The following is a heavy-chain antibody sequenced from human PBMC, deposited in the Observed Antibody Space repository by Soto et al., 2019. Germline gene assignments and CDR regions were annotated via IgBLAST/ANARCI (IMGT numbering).Heavy chain of an antibody. Sequence: VGSLRLSCAASVFTFSNAWMSCVRQSPGKGLEWVGRIKSKTDGGTTDYAAPVKGRFTISRDDSKNTLYLQMNSLKTEDTAVYYCTPGLRGYSYASIWGQGTLVTVSS. CDR3: TPGLRGYSYASI. CDR1: VFTFSNAW. D-gene: IGHD5-18*01. J-gene: IGHJ4*02. V-gene: IGHV3-15*01. CDR2: IKSKTDGGTT.